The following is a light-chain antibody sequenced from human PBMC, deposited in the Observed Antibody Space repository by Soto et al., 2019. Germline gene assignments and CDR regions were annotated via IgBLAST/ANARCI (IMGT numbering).Light chain of an antibody. Sequence: EIVLTQSPDTLSLSPGERATLSCRASQSVSSNYLAWYQHKPSQAPRLLIYDASRRATGIPDRFSGSGSGTELTLTISRLEPEDIAVYYCQHYGSSPRTFGQGTKLEIK. CDR3: QHYGSSPRT. CDR2: DAS. J-gene: IGKJ2*02. V-gene: IGKV3-20*01. CDR1: QSVSSNY.